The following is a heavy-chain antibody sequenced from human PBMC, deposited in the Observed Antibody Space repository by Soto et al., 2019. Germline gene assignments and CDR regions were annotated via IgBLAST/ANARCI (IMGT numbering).Heavy chain of an antibody. D-gene: IGHD2-15*01. CDR2: INHDGGT. CDR3: ARTPHVVVVAAKWFDP. J-gene: IGHJ5*02. V-gene: IGHV4-34*01. Sequence: QVQLQQWGAGLLKPSETLSLTCAVYGGSFSGYYWSWIRQPPGKGLEWIGEINHDGGTNYNPSLKSRVTISIDTSTYQFPLKLSSVTAADTAVYYCARTPHVVVVAAKWFDPWGKGTLVTVSS. CDR1: GGSFSGYY.